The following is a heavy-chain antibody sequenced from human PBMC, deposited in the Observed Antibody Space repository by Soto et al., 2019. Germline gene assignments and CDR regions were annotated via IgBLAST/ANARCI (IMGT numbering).Heavy chain of an antibody. CDR2: VYYSGST. D-gene: IGHD3-22*01. Sequence: SETLSLTCTVSGGSLNGNYWSWIRQPPGKGLECIGYVYYSGSTSYNPSLESRVTISMDTSKRQFSLKLSSVTAADTAVYYCARVPISYGSSGYYGFDYWGQGTRVTVSS. V-gene: IGHV4-59*01. CDR3: ARVPISYGSSGYYGFDY. J-gene: IGHJ4*02. CDR1: GGSLNGNY.